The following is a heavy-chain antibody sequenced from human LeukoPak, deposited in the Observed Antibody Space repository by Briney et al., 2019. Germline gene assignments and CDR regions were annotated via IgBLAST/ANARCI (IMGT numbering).Heavy chain of an antibody. J-gene: IGHJ4*02. V-gene: IGHV3-23*01. CDR2: ISGSGGNGDNA. Sequence: PGGSLRLSCAASGFTFSSYAMSWVRQTPGKGLEWVSSISGSGGNGDNAYYADSVKGRFTISRDNSKSTLYVQMDSLRAEDTAVYYCAKGTQTHLAVAGQDHWGQGTLVTVSS. CDR1: GFTFSSYA. CDR3: AKGTQTHLAVAGQDH. D-gene: IGHD6-19*01.